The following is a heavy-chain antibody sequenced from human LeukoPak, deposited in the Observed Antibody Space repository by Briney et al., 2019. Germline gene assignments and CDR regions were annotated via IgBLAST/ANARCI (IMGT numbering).Heavy chain of an antibody. CDR2: IKQDGSGK. CDR3: ARAIGKSEGY. Sequence: GGSLGLSCAASGFTLSSYWMSWVRQAPGKGLEWVANIKQDGSGKYYVDSVKGRFTISRDNAKNSVYLQMNSLRAEDTAVYYCARAIGKSEGYWGQGTLVTVSS. J-gene: IGHJ4*02. CDR1: GFTLSSYW. D-gene: IGHD4-23*01. V-gene: IGHV3-7*01.